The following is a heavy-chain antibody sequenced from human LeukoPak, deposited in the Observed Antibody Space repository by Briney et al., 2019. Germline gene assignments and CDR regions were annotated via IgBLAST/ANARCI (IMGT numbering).Heavy chain of an antibody. CDR3: AKKAQYNGNYPLDY. V-gene: IGHV3-11*01. J-gene: IGHJ4*02. Sequence: GGSLRLSCAASGFTFSDYYMSWIRQAPGKGLEWVSYISSSGNTIYYADSVKGRFTISRDNAKNSLYLQMNSLRAEDTALYFCAKKAQYNGNYPLDYWGQGTLVTVSS. CDR2: ISSSGNTI. D-gene: IGHD1-26*01. CDR1: GFTFSDYY.